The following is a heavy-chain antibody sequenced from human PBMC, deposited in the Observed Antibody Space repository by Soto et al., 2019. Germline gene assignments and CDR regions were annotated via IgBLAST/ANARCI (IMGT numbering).Heavy chain of an antibody. V-gene: IGHV6-1*01. J-gene: IGHJ4*02. CDR1: GDSVSSNSAA. CDR3: ARQIATTGTSGTYDS. D-gene: IGHD6-13*01. CDR2: TYYRSTWSN. Sequence: SQTLSLTCAISGDSVSSNSAAWNWFRQSPSRGLEWLGRTYYRSTWSNDYAISVKSRITITPDTSNNQFSLHLNSVTPEDTAVYYCARQIATTGTSGTYDSWGQGTLVTVSS.